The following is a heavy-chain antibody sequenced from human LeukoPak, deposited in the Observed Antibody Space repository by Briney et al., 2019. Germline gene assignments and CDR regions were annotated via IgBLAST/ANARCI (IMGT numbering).Heavy chain of an antibody. Sequence: SETLSLTCAVSGGSISSGGYSWSWIRQPPGKGLEWIGYIYHSGSTYYNPSLKSRVTISVDRSKNQFSLKLSSVTAADTAVYYCARTKNYYDSSGYYRGEAFDIWGQGTMVTVSS. D-gene: IGHD3-22*01. CDR2: IYHSGST. CDR1: GGSISSGGYS. V-gene: IGHV4-30-2*01. CDR3: ARTKNYYDSSGYYRGEAFDI. J-gene: IGHJ3*02.